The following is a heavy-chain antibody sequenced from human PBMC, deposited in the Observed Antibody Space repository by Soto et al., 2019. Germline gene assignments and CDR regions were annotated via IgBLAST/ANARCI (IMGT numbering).Heavy chain of an antibody. CDR1: GYTFTSYD. J-gene: IGHJ3*02. CDR3: ASRDDEWDAFDI. Sequence: ASVKVSCKASGYTFTSYDINWVRQATGQGLEWMGWMNPNSGNTGYAQKFQGRVTMTRNTSISTAYMELSSLRSEDTAVYYCASRDDEWDAFDIWGQGTMVTVSS. V-gene: IGHV1-8*01. CDR2: MNPNSGNT. D-gene: IGHD1-1*01.